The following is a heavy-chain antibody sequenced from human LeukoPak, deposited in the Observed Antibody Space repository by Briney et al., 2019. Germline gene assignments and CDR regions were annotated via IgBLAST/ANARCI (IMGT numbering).Heavy chain of an antibody. CDR2: MSYDGSIK. V-gene: IGHV3-30-3*01. Sequence: PGGSLRLSCAASGFTFSSYAMHWVRQALGKGLEWVAVMSYDGSIKYYSDSVKGRFTISRDNSKNTLYLHMNSLRAEDTAVYYCAVDTGSYRIYWYFDLWGRGTLVTVSS. CDR1: GFTFSSYA. J-gene: IGHJ2*01. D-gene: IGHD1-26*01. CDR3: AVDTGSYRIYWYFDL.